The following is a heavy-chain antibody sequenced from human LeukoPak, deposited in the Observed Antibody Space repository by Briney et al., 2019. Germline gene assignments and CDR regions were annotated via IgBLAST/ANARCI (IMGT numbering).Heavy chain of an antibody. V-gene: IGHV4-59*01. J-gene: IGHJ6*02. CDR2: IYYSGST. CDR1: GGSISIYY. Sequence: SETLSLTCTVSGGSISIYYWSWIRQPPGKGLEWIGYIYYSGSTNYNPSLKSRVTISVDTSKNQFSLKLSSVTAADTAVYYCARVSDYYYGMDAWGQGTTVTVSS. CDR3: ARVSDYYYGMDA.